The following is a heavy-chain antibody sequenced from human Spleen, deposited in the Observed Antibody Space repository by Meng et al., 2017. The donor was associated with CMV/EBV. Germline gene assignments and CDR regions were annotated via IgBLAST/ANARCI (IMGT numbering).Heavy chain of an antibody. CDR2: IKSKIDGGTT. D-gene: IGHD2-2*01. CDR3: TTDIGAVIPSASHY. CDR1: GFTFSTSW. J-gene: IGHJ4*02. V-gene: IGHV3-15*01. Sequence: GGSLRLSCAASGFTFSTSWMSWVRQAPGKGLEWVGRIKSKIDGGTTDNAAPVKGRFSISRDDSKKTLYLQMNSLKTEDTAVYYCTTDIGAVIPSASHYWGQGTLVTVSS.